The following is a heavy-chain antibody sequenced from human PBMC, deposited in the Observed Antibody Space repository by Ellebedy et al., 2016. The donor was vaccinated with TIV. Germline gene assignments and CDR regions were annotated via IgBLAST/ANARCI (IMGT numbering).Heavy chain of an antibody. Sequence: GESLKISCAASGFTFSNYAMSWVRQAPGKGLEWVSAISRSGGSTYYAGSVKGRFTISRDNSKDTLYLQINSLRAEDTAVYYCANVYSSTWADSWGQGTLVTVSS. CDR2: ISRSGGST. J-gene: IGHJ4*02. D-gene: IGHD6-13*01. V-gene: IGHV3-23*01. CDR3: ANVYSSTWADS. CDR1: GFTFSNYA.